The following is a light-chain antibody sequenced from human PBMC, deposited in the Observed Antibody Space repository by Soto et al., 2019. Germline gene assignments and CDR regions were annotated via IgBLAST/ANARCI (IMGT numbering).Light chain of an antibody. CDR1: QSVSSY. Sequence: ILLAIYPAALSLSPREGATLSFRASQSVSSYLAWYQQKPGQAPRLLIYGASSRATGIPDRFSGSGSGTDFTLTISRLEPEDFAVYYCQQYGSSLFFGQGTRLEIK. CDR3: QQYGSSLF. V-gene: IGKV3-20*01. CDR2: GAS. J-gene: IGKJ5*01.